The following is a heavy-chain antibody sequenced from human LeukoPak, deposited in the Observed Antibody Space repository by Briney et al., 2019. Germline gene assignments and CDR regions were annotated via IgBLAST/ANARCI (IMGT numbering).Heavy chain of an antibody. CDR1: GFTFDDYA. Sequence: GGSLRLSCAASGFTFDDYAMHWVRQAPGKGLEWVSGISWNSGSIGYADSVKGRFTISRDNAKNSLYLQMNSLRAEDTALYYCAKDIGWELLVTYFDYWAQGTLVTVSS. V-gene: IGHV3-9*01. CDR2: ISWNSGSI. CDR3: AKDIGWELLVTYFDY. D-gene: IGHD1-26*01. J-gene: IGHJ4*02.